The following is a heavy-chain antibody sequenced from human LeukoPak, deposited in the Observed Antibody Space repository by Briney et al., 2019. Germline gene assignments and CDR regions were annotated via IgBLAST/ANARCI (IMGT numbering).Heavy chain of an antibody. V-gene: IGHV5-51*01. CDR1: GYSFTSYW. CDR3: ARRRGSGWSKYNWLDP. D-gene: IGHD6-19*01. Sequence: KVGESLKISCKGSGYSFTSYWIGWVRQMPGKGLEWMGIIYPGDSDTRYSPSFQGQVTISADKSISTAYLQWSSLKASDTAMYYCARRRGSGWSKYNWLDPWGQGTLVTVSS. J-gene: IGHJ5*02. CDR2: IYPGDSDT.